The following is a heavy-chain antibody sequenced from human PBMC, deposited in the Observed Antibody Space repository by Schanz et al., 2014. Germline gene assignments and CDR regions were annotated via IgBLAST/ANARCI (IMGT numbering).Heavy chain of an antibody. CDR3: ARPPHDSSGYYPFDH. V-gene: IGHV3-74*01. J-gene: IGHJ4*02. CDR1: GFTFSSYW. CDR2: IKSDGSST. Sequence: EVQLVESGGGLVQPGGSLRLSCAASGFTFSSYWMHWVRQVPGKGLVWVSRIKSDGSSTSYADSVRGRFTISSDSSKNTLYLQMNSLRAEDTAVYYCARPPHDSSGYYPFDHWGQGTLVTVSS. D-gene: IGHD3-22*01.